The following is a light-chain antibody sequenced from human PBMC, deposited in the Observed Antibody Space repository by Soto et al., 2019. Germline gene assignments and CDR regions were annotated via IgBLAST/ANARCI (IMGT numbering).Light chain of an antibody. V-gene: IGKV3-20*01. CDR3: QQYDSSPRT. Sequence: ENVLTESPVGLSFSPVERSTLSFIASQSVSSNFLAWYQQKPGQAPRLLIYGASNRATGIPDRFSCSGSGTDFTLTISSLEPEDFAVYYCQQYDSSPRTFGQGTKVDIK. J-gene: IGKJ1*01. CDR1: QSVSSNF. CDR2: GAS.